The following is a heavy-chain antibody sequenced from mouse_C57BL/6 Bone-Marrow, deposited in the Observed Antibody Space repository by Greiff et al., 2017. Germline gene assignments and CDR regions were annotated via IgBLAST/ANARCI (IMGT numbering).Heavy chain of an antibody. CDR2: MYPSSGST. D-gene: IGHD2-4*01. CDR1: GYTFTNYW. Sequence: QVQLQQSGAELVKPGASVKLSCKASGYTFTNYWINWVKQRPGQGLEWIGVMYPSSGSTDYNEKFKSKATLTVDKSSSTAYMERSSLTSEDSAVYSCARPYDCDDYYMDFWGTGTSVTVSS. V-gene: IGHV1-64*01. J-gene: IGHJ1*03. CDR3: ARPYDCDDYYMDF.